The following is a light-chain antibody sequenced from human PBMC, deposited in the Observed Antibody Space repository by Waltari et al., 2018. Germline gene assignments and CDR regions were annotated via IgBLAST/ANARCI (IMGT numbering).Light chain of an antibody. CDR1: SSDVGGYDY. J-gene: IGLJ1*01. CDR2: DVR. V-gene: IGLV2-14*03. Sequence: QSALTQPASVSGSPGQSTTIFCTGTSSDVGGYDYVSWYQQHPGKAPKLMIYDVRTRPSGVSNRFSGSKSGNTASLTISGLQAEDEADYYCGSYTSSSTLVFGTGTKVTVL. CDR3: GSYTSSSTLV.